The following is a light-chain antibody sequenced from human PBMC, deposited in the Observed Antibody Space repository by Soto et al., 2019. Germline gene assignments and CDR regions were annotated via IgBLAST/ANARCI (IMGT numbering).Light chain of an antibody. Sequence: QSVLTQPPSVSSAPGQKVTISCSGSSSNIGKNYVSWYQQLPGTAPKLLIYDNNKRPSGIPDRFSGSKSGTSATLGITGLQTVDEADYYCGTWDSSLSAGVVFGGGTQLTVL. CDR1: SSNIGKNY. CDR2: DNN. J-gene: IGLJ2*01. V-gene: IGLV1-51*01. CDR3: GTWDSSLSAGVV.